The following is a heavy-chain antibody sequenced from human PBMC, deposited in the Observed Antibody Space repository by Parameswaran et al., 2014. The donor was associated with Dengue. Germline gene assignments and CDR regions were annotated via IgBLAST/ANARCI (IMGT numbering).Heavy chain of an antibody. CDR2: TYYRSKWYN. D-gene: IGHD2-15*01. J-gene: IGHJ6*02. V-gene: IGHV6-1*01. CDR3: ARRSGYCSGGSCYSGYSSRVYYYGMDV. Sequence: WIRQSPSRGLEWLGRTYYRSKWYNDYAVSVKSRITINPDTSKNQFSLQLNSVTPEDTAVYYCARRSGYCSGGSCYSGYSSRVYYYGMDVWGQGTTVTVSS.